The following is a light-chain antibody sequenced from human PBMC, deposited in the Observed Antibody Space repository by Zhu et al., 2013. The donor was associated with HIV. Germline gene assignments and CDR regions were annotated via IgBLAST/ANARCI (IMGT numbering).Light chain of an antibody. CDR1: SSNIGSNY. CDR2: DND. J-gene: IGLJ3*02. V-gene: IGLV1-51*01. Sequence: QSVLTQPPSVSAAPGQKVTISCSGSSSNIGSNYVSWYQQLPGTAPKLLIYDNDKRPSGIPDRFSGSKSGASATLGITGLQTGEEADYYCGTWDSSLSLWVFGGGTKLTVL. CDR3: GTWDSSLSLWV.